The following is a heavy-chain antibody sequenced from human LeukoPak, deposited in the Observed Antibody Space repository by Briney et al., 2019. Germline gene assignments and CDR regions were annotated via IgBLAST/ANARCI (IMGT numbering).Heavy chain of an antibody. J-gene: IGHJ4*02. V-gene: IGHV3-23*01. CDR3: AKDLYTYYYDSSGYYWDY. CDR1: GFTFSSYA. CDR2: ISGSGGST. D-gene: IGHD3-22*01. Sequence: GGSLRLSCAASGFTFSSYAMSWVRQAPGKGLEWVSAISGSGGSTYYADSVKGRFTISRDNSKNTPYLQMNSLRAEDTAVYYCAKDLYTYYYDSSGYYWDYWGQGTLVTVSS.